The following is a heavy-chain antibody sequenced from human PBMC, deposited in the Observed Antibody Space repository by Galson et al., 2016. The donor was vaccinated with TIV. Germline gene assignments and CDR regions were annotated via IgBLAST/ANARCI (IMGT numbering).Heavy chain of an antibody. J-gene: IGHJ5*02. Sequence: SETLSLTCAVSGYSISSGYYWGWVRQPPGKGLEWLGNICHTETTYYNPSLESRVSISVDTSKSQFSLRLSSVTAADTAVYYCVRIGMLRESCSCYACPGIFDTWGQGILVTVSS. D-gene: IGHD3-22*01. CDR2: ICHTETT. CDR1: GYSISSGYY. CDR3: VRIGMLRESCSCYACPGIFDT. V-gene: IGHV4-38-2*01.